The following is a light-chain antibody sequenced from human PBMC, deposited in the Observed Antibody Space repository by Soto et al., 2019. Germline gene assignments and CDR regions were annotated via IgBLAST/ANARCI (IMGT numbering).Light chain of an antibody. J-gene: IGKJ4*01. Sequence: EIVMTQSPATLSVSPGDRATLSCRASQSVGKDLAWYQQKPGQAPRLLIYDASTRATGIPARFSGSGSGTEFTLTISSLLSEDFAVYSCQQYNNWPLTFGGGTKVEIK. V-gene: IGKV3D-15*01. CDR3: QQYNNWPLT. CDR1: QSVGKD. CDR2: DAS.